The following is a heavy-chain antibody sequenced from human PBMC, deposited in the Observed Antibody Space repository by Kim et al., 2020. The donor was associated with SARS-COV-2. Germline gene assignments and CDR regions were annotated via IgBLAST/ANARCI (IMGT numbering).Heavy chain of an antibody. V-gene: IGHV1-18*01. D-gene: IGHD6-19*01. J-gene: IGHJ4*02. Sequence: QKLQGRVTMTTDTSTSTAYMELRSLRSDDTAVYYCARDSGEAVAAYYFDYWGQGTLVTVSS. CDR3: ARDSGEAVAAYYFDY.